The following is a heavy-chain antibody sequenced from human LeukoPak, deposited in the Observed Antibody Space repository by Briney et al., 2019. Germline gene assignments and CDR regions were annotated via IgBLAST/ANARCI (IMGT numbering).Heavy chain of an antibody. J-gene: IGHJ3*02. CDR1: GYTFATSS. V-gene: IGHV1-18*04. D-gene: IGHD6-13*01. CDR2: ISPENGNT. Sequence: GASVKVSCKASGYTFATSSITWVRQAPGQRLEWMGWISPENGNTHYAQSVQGRVTLTRDTSTSTVYMELRTLRSDDTAVYYCTRVRDSTNWWGALDIWGQGTMVTVSS. CDR3: TRVRDSTNWWGALDI.